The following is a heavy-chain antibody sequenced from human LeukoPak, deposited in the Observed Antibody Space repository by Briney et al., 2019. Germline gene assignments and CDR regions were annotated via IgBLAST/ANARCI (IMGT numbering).Heavy chain of an antibody. CDR1: GGSISSGGYY. J-gene: IGHJ3*02. V-gene: IGHV4-31*03. D-gene: IGHD3-9*01. CDR3: ARGVPYYDILTGYYINAFDI. Sequence: SQTLSLTCTVSGGSISSGGYYWSWIRQHPGKGLEWIGYIYYSGSTYYNPSLKSRVTISVDTSKNQFSLKLSSVTAADTAVYYCARGVPYYDILTGYYINAFDIWGQGTMVTVSS. CDR2: IYYSGST.